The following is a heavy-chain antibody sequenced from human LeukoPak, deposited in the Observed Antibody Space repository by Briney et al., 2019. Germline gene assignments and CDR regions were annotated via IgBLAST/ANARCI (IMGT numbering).Heavy chain of an antibody. D-gene: IGHD3-10*01. J-gene: IGHJ4*02. Sequence: GASVKVSCKASGYTFTSYGISWVRQAPGQGLEWMGWISAYNGNTNYAQKLQGRVTMTTDTSTSTAYMELRSLRSDDTAVYYCARVPTYYYGSGSYYTNADFDYWGQGTLVTVSS. V-gene: IGHV1-18*01. CDR2: ISAYNGNT. CDR3: ARVPTYYYGSGSYYTNADFDY. CDR1: GYTFTSYG.